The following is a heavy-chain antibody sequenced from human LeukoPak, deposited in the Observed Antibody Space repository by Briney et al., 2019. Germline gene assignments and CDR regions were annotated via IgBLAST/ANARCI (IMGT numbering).Heavy chain of an antibody. V-gene: IGHV4-34*01. CDR2: INHSGST. D-gene: IGHD5-18*01. Sequence: SETLSLTCAVDGGSFSGYYWSWIRQPPGKGLEWIGEINHSGSTNYNPSLKSRVTISVDTSKNQLSLKLSSVTAADTAVYYCARSGYSYGYNFDYWGQGTLVTVSS. J-gene: IGHJ4*02. CDR3: ARSGYSYGYNFDY. CDR1: GGSFSGYY.